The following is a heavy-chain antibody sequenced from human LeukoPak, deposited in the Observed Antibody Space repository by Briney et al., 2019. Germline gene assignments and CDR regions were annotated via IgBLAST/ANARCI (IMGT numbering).Heavy chain of an antibody. J-gene: IGHJ5*02. V-gene: IGHV1-3*04. CDR1: GYTFTTYP. CDR2: ISTGNGDT. Sequence: GASVKVSCKASGYTFTTYPMHWVRQAPGQRLEWMGWISTGNGDTKYSQKFQGRVTITRDTSASTVYMELSSLRSEDTAVYYCARDPTMVTARDLNNWFDPWGQGIQVTVSS. CDR3: ARDPTMVTARDLNNWFDP. D-gene: IGHD2-21*02.